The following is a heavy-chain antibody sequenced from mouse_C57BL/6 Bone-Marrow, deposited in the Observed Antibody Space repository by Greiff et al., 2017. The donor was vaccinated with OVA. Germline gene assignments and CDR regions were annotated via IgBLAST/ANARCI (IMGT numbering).Heavy chain of an antibody. CDR2: LHPSDSDT. J-gene: IGHJ2*01. CDR1: GYTFTSYW. V-gene: IGHV1-74*01. Sequence: VQLQQPGAELVKPGASVKVSCKASGYTFTSYWMHWVKQRPGKGLEWIGRLHPSDSDTNYNQKIKGKATLTVDKSYSPAYMKLSSGTTEDSADYYCAIRFDYWGQGTTLTVSS. CDR3: AIRFDY.